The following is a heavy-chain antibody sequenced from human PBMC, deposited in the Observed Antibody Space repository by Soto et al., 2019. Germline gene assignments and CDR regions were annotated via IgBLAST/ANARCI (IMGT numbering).Heavy chain of an antibody. CDR1: GFIFSDYH. CDR3: AMLGGWSGGSSGMDV. J-gene: IGHJ6*02. CDR2: MRRKANSYTT. D-gene: IGHD6-19*01. Sequence: EVQLVESGGGLVQPGGSLRLSCAASGFIFSDYHMDWVRQAPGKGLEWVGRMRRKANSYTTEYAASVKGRFTISRDDSKNSLYLQMNSLKSEDTAVYYCAMLGGWSGGSSGMDVWGQGTTVTVSS. V-gene: IGHV3-72*01.